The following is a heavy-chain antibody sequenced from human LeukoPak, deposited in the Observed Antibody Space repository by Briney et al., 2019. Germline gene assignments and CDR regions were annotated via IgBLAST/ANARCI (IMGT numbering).Heavy chain of an antibody. CDR3: AKTLGYSGYFSP. Sequence: GGSLRLSCAASGFTFNSYAMTWVRQAPGKGLEWVSAISGGGVNTYYADSVKGRFTISRDNSKNMLYLQMNSLRAEDTAVYYCAKTLGYSGYFSPWGQGTLVTVSS. J-gene: IGHJ5*02. D-gene: IGHD3-22*01. V-gene: IGHV3-23*01. CDR2: ISGGGVNT. CDR1: GFTFNSYA.